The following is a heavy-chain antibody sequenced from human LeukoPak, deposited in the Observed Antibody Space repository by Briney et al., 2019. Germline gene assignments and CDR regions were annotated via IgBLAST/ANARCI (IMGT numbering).Heavy chain of an antibody. V-gene: IGHV4-34*01. J-gene: IGHJ4*02. CDR1: GGSFSGYY. CDR2: INHSGST. D-gene: IGHD1-14*01. Sequence: SETLSLTCAVYGGSFSGYYWSWIRQPPGKGPEWIGEINHSGSTNYNPSLKSRVTISVDTSKNQFSLKLSSVTAADTAVYYCASYHGFDYWGQGTLVTVSS. CDR3: ASYHGFDY.